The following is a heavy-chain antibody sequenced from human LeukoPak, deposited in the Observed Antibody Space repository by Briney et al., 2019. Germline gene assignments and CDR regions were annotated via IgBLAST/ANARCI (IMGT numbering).Heavy chain of an antibody. Sequence: SETLSLTCTVSGGSISSGGYYWSWIRQPPGKGLEWIGYIYHSGSTYYNPSLKSRVTISVDRSKNQFSLKLSSVTAADTAVYYCARHSLYGGNSYYWYFDLWGRGTLVTVSS. V-gene: IGHV4-30-2*01. CDR1: GGSISSGGYY. CDR3: ARHSLYGGNSYYWYFDL. J-gene: IGHJ2*01. D-gene: IGHD4-23*01. CDR2: IYHSGST.